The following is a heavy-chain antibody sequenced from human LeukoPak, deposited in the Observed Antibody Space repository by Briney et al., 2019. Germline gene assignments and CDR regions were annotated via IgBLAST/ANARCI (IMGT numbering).Heavy chain of an antibody. CDR3: ARGIGRWDRGSYFDY. D-gene: IGHD1-26*01. J-gene: IGHJ4*02. CDR1: GYTFTSYY. V-gene: IGHV1-46*01. CDR2: INPSGGST. Sequence: GASVKVSCKASGYTFTSYYMHWVRQALGQGLEWMGIINPSGGSTSYAQKFQGRVTMTRDTSTSTVYMELSSLRSEDTAVYYCARGIGRWDRGSYFDYWGQGTLVTVSS.